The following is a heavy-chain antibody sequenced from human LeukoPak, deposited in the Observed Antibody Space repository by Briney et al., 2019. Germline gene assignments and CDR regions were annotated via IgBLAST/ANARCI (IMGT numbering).Heavy chain of an antibody. D-gene: IGHD1-1*01. Sequence: SVKVSCKASGGTFSSYAISWVRQAPVQGLEWVGGIIPIFGTANYAQKFQGRVTITADESTSTAYMELSSLRSEDTAVYYCARDTDNWNDGNWFDPWGQGTLVTVSS. CDR1: GGTFSSYA. CDR2: IIPIFGTA. J-gene: IGHJ5*02. V-gene: IGHV1-69*13. CDR3: ARDTDNWNDGNWFDP.